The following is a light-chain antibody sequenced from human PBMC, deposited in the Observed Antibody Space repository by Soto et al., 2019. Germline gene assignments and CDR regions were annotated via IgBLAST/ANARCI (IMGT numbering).Light chain of an antibody. CDR3: MQTLQTPYT. V-gene: IGKV2-28*01. CDR1: QSLLYGAGYMY. J-gene: IGKJ2*01. CDR2: LGS. Sequence: DIVMTQSPLSLPVTPGEPASISCRSSQSLLYGAGYMYVDWYLQKPGQPPQLLIFLGSNRASGVXDXXSGSVSGTDFTLKINKVETEDVGVYYCMQTLQTPYTFGQGTKLEI.